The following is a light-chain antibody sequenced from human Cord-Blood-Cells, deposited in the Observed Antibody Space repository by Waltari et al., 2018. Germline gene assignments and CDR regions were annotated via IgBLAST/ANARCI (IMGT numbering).Light chain of an antibody. J-gene: IGLJ1*01. CDR2: DVS. Sequence: QSALTQPASVSGSPGQSITISCTGTSSDAGGYNYVSWYQQHPGKAPKHIIYDVSKRPSGVANRYSGSKSGNTASLTNSGLQAEDEADYYCSSYTSSSTYVVGTGTKVTVL. CDR1: SSDAGGYNY. CDR3: SSYTSSSTYV. V-gene: IGLV2-14*01.